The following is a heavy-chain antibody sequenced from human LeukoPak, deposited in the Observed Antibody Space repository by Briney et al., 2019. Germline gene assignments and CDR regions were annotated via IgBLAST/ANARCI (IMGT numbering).Heavy chain of an antibody. V-gene: IGHV4-39*01. CDR1: GGSFSGYY. CDR3: ARRNYGVPFEY. CDR2: IYYSGTT. J-gene: IGHJ4*02. D-gene: IGHD3-16*01. Sequence: SETLFLTCAVYGGSFSGYYWGWIRQPPGKDLEWIGSIYYSGTTFYNPSLKSRVTIFRDTSKNQFSLKLTSVTAADTAVYYCARRNYGVPFEYWGQGTLVTVSS.